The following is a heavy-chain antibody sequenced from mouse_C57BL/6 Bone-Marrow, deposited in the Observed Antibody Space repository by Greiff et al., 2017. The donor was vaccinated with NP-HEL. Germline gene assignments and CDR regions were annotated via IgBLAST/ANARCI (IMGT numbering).Heavy chain of an antibody. CDR1: GYTFTSYW. V-gene: IGHV1-74*01. Sequence: QVQLQQPGAELVKPGASVKVSCKASGYTFTSYWMHWVKQRPGQGLEWIGRIHPSDSDTNYTQKFKGKATLTVDKSSSTAYMQLSSLTSEDSEVYYCASELRLPFAYWGQGTLVTVSA. CDR3: ASELRLPFAY. J-gene: IGHJ3*01. D-gene: IGHD3-2*02. CDR2: IHPSDSDT.